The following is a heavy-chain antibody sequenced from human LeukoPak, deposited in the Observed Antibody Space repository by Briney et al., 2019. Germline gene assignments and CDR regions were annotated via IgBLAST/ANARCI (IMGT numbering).Heavy chain of an antibody. V-gene: IGHV4-4*02. Sequence: SETLSLTCAVSGGSISSRNWWSWVRQPPGQGLEWIGAIYPSVSTDYNPSLLSRVTISVDKSKNQFSLKLSSVTAADTAVYYCARPGVYYDSSGYRGAFDIWGQGTMVTVSS. D-gene: IGHD3-22*01. CDR2: IYPSVST. J-gene: IGHJ3*02. CDR3: ARPGVYYDSSGYRGAFDI. CDR1: GGSISSRNW.